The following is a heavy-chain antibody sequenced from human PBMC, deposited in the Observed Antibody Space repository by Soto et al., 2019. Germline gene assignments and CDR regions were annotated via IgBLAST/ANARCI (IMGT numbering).Heavy chain of an antibody. CDR1: GYTFRDYD. CDR3: TRLARIGKQLWLPFDS. D-gene: IGHD3-22*01. V-gene: IGHV1-8*01. J-gene: IGHJ4*02. CDR2: MNPNSGNT. Sequence: QVQLVQSGAEVKKPGASVMVSCKASGYTFRDYDINWVRQASGQGLDWMGWMNPNSGNTAYAQKFRGRVPMTGDTTINTAYMELSYLTSADTAVYYCTRLARIGKQLWLPFDSWAQGTLVTVSS.